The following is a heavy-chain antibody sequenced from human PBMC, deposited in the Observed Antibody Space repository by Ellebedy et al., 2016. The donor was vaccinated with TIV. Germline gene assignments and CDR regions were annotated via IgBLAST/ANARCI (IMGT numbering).Heavy chain of an antibody. J-gene: IGHJ3*01. CDR3: AREIVASAKGGAFDV. V-gene: IGHV3-74*01. D-gene: IGHD4/OR15-4a*01. CDR1: GFSLRSHR. CDR2: INSDGSTT. Sequence: GESLKISCAASGFSLRSHRMHWVRQAPGKGLLWVSSINSDGSTTRYADSVQGRFTISRDNARNTLYLQTNSLRVEDTAVYYCAREIVASAKGGAFDVWGQGTMVTVSP.